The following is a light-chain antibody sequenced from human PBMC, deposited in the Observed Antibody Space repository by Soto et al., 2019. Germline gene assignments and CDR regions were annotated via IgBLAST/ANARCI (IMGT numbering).Light chain of an antibody. CDR2: DAS. CDR1: QSISSL. J-gene: IGKJ1*01. CDR3: QQYNSYPWT. Sequence: DIQMTQSPSPLSAPVGDRVTITCRASQSISSLFAWYQQKPGKAPKLLIYDASSLESGVPSRFSGSGSGTEFTLTITSLQPDDFATYYCQQYNSYPWTFGQGTKVDIK. V-gene: IGKV1-5*01.